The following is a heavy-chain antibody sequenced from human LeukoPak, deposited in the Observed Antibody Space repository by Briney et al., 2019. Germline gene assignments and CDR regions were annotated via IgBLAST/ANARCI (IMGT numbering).Heavy chain of an antibody. CDR1: GFTFSSYW. V-gene: IGHV3-74*01. CDR3: ARVTSLTVTTDY. CDR2: INSDGSST. J-gene: IGHJ4*02. D-gene: IGHD4-17*01. Sequence: PGGSLRLSCAASGFTFSSYWMHWVRQAPGKGLVWVSRINSDGSSTSYADSVKGRFTISRDNAKNTLYLQVNSLRAEDTAVYYCARVTSLTVTTDYWGQGTLVTVSS.